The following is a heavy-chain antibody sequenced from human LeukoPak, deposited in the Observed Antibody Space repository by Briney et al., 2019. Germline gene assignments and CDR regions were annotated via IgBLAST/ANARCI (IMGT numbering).Heavy chain of an antibody. CDR3: AREGGLLWDYFDY. Sequence: GGSLRLSCAASGFTFSSYGMHWVRQAPGKGLEWVAFIRYDGSNKHYADSVKGRFTISRDNSKNTLYLQMNSLRAEDTAVYYFAREGGLLWDYFDYWGQGPLVTVSS. CDR1: GFTFSSYG. D-gene: IGHD3-16*01. J-gene: IGHJ4*02. V-gene: IGHV3-30*02. CDR2: IRYDGSNK.